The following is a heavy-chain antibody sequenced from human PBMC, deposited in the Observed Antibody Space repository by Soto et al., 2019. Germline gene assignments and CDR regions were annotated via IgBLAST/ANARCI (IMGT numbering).Heavy chain of an antibody. D-gene: IGHD2-15*01. V-gene: IGHV1-69*12. CDR2: IIPIFGTA. CDR3: ASGYCSGGSCLGDY. J-gene: IGHJ4*02. Sequence: QVQLVQSGAEVKKPGSSVKVSCKASGGTFSSYAISWVRQAPGQGLEWMGGIIPIFGTANYAQKFQGRVTITADESTSTAYMERSSLRSEDTAVYYCASGYCSGGSCLGDYWGQGTLVTVSS. CDR1: GGTFSSYA.